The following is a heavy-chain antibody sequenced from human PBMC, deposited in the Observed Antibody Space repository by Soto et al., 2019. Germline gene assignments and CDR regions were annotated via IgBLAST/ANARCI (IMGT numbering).Heavy chain of an antibody. CDR3: ARHKTIAVAGTYYFDY. CDR1: GGSISSSSYY. V-gene: IGHV4-39*01. D-gene: IGHD6-19*01. CDR2: IYYSGST. J-gene: IGHJ4*02. Sequence: PSETLSLTCTVSGGSISSSSYYWGWIRQPPGKGLEWIGSIYYSGSTYYNPSLKSRVTISVDTSKNQFSLKLSSVTAAGTAVYYCARHKTIAVAGTYYFDYWGQGTLVTVSS.